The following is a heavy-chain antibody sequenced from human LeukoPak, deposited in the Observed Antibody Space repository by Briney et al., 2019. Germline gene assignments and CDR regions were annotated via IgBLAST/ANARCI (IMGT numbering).Heavy chain of an antibody. D-gene: IGHD3-3*01. Sequence: ASVKVSCKASGYTFTSYGISWVRQAPGQGLEWMGWISAYNGNTNYAQKLQGRVTMTEDTSTDTAYMELSSLRSEDTAVYYCATPMYDFWSGYYRKLYYYGMDVWGQGTTVTVSS. CDR1: GYTFTSYG. CDR2: ISAYNGNT. V-gene: IGHV1-18*01. J-gene: IGHJ6*02. CDR3: ATPMYDFWSGYYRKLYYYGMDV.